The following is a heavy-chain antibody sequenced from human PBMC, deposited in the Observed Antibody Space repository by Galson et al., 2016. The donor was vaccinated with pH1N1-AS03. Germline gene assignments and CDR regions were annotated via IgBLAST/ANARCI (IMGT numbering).Heavy chain of an antibody. CDR1: GASLISSDFY. Sequence: SETLSLTCLVSGASLISSDFYWGWVRQSPGQAPEWIGSVHHTGSTYYCPPLKTRLTISVDTSNNQFSLRLTSVTAADTTLYYCVRDRKYGGYFDYWGQGALVTVSS. CDR3: VRDRKYGGYFDY. J-gene: IGHJ4*02. V-gene: IGHV4-39*07. CDR2: VHHTGST. D-gene: IGHD4/OR15-4a*01.